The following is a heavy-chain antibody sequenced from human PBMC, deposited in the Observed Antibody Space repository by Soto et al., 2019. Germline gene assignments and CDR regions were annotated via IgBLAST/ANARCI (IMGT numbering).Heavy chain of an antibody. Sequence: GESLKISCKASGYSFSNYWIGWVRQMPGKGLEWMGIIYPGGSDTRYSPSFQGQVTISADKSISTAYLQWSSLKASDTAMYYSARHRTYCCSPSCYHEYWGQGALVTVSA. D-gene: IGHD2-2*01. CDR3: ARHRTYCCSPSCYHEY. V-gene: IGHV5-51*01. J-gene: IGHJ4*02. CDR1: GYSFSNYW. CDR2: IYPGGSDT.